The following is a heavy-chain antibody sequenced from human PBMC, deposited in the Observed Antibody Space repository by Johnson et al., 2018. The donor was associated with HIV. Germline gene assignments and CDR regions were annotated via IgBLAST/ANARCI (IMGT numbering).Heavy chain of an antibody. J-gene: IGHJ3*02. D-gene: IGHD3-3*01. CDR3: ARGRGLQFLEWPTGLWSAFDI. V-gene: IGHV3-33*08. CDR1: GFTFSSYA. Sequence: QVQLVESGGGVVQPGRSLRLSCAASGFTFSSYAMHWVRQAPGKGLEWVAVIWYDGSNKYYADSVKGRFTISRDNSNNTLYLQMDSLRAEDTAVYYCARGRGLQFLEWPTGLWSAFDIWGQGTMVTVSS. CDR2: IWYDGSNK.